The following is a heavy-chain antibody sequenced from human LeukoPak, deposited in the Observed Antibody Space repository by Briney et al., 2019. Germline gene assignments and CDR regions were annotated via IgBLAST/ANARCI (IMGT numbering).Heavy chain of an antibody. Sequence: ATVKVSCKASGYTFTGYYMHWVRQAPGQGLEWMGWINTNSGGTNYAQKFQGRVTMTRDTSISTAYMELSRLRSDDTAVYYCARSSRYDIWTGYPYWGQGPLVTVS. CDR2: INTNSGGT. CDR1: GYTFTGYY. V-gene: IGHV1-2*02. CDR3: ARSSRYDIWTGYPY. D-gene: IGHD3-9*01. J-gene: IGHJ4*02.